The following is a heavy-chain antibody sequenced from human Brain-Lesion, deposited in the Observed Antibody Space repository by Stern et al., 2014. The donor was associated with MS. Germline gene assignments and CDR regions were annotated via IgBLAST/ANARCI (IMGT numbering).Heavy chain of an antibody. Sequence: VQLVESGAEVKKPGASVKVSCKASGYTFSSYDITWVRQASGHGLEWMGWMNPDSGNTGYAQKFKGRVSMTSVPSISTVYMELTSLTSDDTAVYFCARAVRNQLLSEYWGQGTLVTVSS. V-gene: IGHV1-8*01. CDR3: ARAVRNQLLSEY. CDR1: GYTFSSYD. CDR2: MNPDSGNT. D-gene: IGHD2-2*01. J-gene: IGHJ4*02.